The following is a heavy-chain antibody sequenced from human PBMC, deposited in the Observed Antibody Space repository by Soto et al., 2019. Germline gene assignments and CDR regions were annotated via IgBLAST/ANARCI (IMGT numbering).Heavy chain of an antibody. Sequence: GASVKVSCKASGYTFTNYGISWVRQAPGQGLEWMGWISGYNGNTHYAQKAQGRVTMTTDTSTSTAYMELRSLRSDDTAVYYCAIDLRDFWSAYSVDYYYYGMDVWGQGTTVTVSS. CDR2: ISGYNGNT. CDR1: GYTFTNYG. CDR3: AIDLRDFWSAYSVDYYYYGMDV. D-gene: IGHD3-3*01. V-gene: IGHV1-18*01. J-gene: IGHJ6*02.